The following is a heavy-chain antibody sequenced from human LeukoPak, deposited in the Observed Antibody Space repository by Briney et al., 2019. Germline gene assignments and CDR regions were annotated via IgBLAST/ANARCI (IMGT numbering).Heavy chain of an antibody. Sequence: GRSLRLSCAASGFTFSSYGMPWVRQAPGKGLEWVAVISYDGSNKYYADSVKGRFTISRDNSKNTLYLQMNSLRAEDTAVYYCAKDRSGYLYYFDYWGQGTLVTVSS. D-gene: IGHD3-3*01. CDR1: GFTFSSYG. J-gene: IGHJ4*02. CDR3: AKDRSGYLYYFDY. V-gene: IGHV3-30*18. CDR2: ISYDGSNK.